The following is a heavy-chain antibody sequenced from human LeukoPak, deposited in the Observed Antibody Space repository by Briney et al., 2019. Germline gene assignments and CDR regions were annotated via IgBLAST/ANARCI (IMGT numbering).Heavy chain of an antibody. Sequence: SETLSLTCTVSGGSISSSSYYWGWIRQPPGKGLEWIGSIYYSGGTYYNPSLKSRVTISVDTSKNQFSLKLSSVTAADTAVYYCARHGAGEEWELLRGFDYWGQGTLVTVSS. CDR1: GGSISSSSYY. D-gene: IGHD1-26*01. CDR3: ARHGAGEEWELLRGFDY. J-gene: IGHJ4*02. CDR2: IYYSGGT. V-gene: IGHV4-39*01.